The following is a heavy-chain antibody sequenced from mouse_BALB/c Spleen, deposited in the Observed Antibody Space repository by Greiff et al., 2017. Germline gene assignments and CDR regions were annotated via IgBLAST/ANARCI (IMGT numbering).Heavy chain of an antibody. CDR1: GFTFSSFG. J-gene: IGHJ1*01. D-gene: IGHD2-3*01. Sequence: EVKVEESGGGLVQPGGSRKLSCAASGFTFSSFGMHWVRQAPEKGLEWVAYISSGSSTIYYADTVKGRFTISRDNPKNTLFLQMTSLRSEDTAMYYCARAGYDGRSWYFDVWGAGTTVTVSS. CDR2: ISSGSSTI. CDR3: ARAGYDGRSWYFDV. V-gene: IGHV5-17*02.